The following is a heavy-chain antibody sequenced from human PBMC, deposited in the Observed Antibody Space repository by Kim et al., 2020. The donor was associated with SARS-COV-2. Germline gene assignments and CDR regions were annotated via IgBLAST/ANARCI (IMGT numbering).Heavy chain of an antibody. CDR3: ARVTYGDNDSNGNYYFDY. CDR1: GGSFSGYY. J-gene: IGHJ4*02. V-gene: IGHV4-34*01. CDR2: INHSGST. D-gene: IGHD3-22*01. Sequence: SETLSLTCAVYGGSFSGYYWSWIRQPPGKGLEWSGEINHSGSTKYNPSLKRRVTISVDTSKNQFSLKLSSVTAADTAVYYCARVTYGDNDSNGNYYFDYWGQGTQVTV.